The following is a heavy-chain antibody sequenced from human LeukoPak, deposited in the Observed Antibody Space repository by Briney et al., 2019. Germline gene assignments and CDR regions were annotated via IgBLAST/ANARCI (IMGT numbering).Heavy chain of an antibody. CDR2: ISNSGGTT. D-gene: IGHD5-12*01. V-gene: IGHV3-23*01. Sequence: GGSLRLSCAASGFTFSSYAMSWVRQAPGKGLEWVSSISNSGGTTYYADSVKGRFTISRDNSKNTLYLQMDSLRAEDTAVYHCAKNLDGVATYFDYWGQGTLVTVSS. J-gene: IGHJ4*02. CDR3: AKNLDGVATYFDY. CDR1: GFTFSSYA.